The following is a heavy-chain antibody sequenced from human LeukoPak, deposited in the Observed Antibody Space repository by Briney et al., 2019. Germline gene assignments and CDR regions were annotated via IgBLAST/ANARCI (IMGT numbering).Heavy chain of an antibody. J-gene: IGHJ4*02. Sequence: ASVKVSCKASGYTFTSYDINWVRQAPGQGLEWMGWINPNSGGTNYAQKFQGRVTMTRDTSISTAYMELSRLRSDDTAVYYCARVPARRPFDYWGQGTLVTVSS. CDR1: GYTFTSYD. CDR2: INPNSGGT. D-gene: IGHD6-6*01. CDR3: ARVPARRPFDY. V-gene: IGHV1-2*02.